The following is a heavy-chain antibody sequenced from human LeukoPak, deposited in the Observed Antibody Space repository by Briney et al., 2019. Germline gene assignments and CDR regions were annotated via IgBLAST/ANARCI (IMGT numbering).Heavy chain of an antibody. CDR1: GFTFSSYW. J-gene: IGHJ3*02. CDR3: AKDMEQWLVDAFDI. Sequence: GGPLRLSCAASGFTFSSYWMSWVRQAPGKGLEWVANIKQDGSEKYYVDSVKGRFTISRDNAKNSLYLQMNSLRAEDTAVYYCAKDMEQWLVDAFDIWGQGTMVTVSS. D-gene: IGHD6-19*01. V-gene: IGHV3-7*01. CDR2: IKQDGSEK.